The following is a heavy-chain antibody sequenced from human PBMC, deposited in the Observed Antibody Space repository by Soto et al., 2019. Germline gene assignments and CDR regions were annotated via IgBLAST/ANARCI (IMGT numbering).Heavy chain of an antibody. CDR2: IHGDGGKI. V-gene: IGHV3-7*01. D-gene: IGHD5-18*01. CDR1: GFMFSAYW. Sequence: VGSLRLSCAASGFMFSAYWMSWVRQAPGKGLEWVANIHGDGGKIYYVDSVKGRFTISRDNAKRSLYLQMNSLRAEDTAVYYCARDFYGGYTYGPGDYWGQGALVTVSS. CDR3: ARDFYGGYTYGPGDY. J-gene: IGHJ4*02.